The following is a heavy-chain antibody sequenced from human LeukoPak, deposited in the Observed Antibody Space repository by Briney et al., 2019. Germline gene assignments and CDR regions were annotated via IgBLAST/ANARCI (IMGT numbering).Heavy chain of an antibody. CDR2: IYHSGST. Sequence: KASETLSLTCTVSGYSISSGYYWGWIRPPPGKGLEWIGSIYHSGSTYYNPSLKSRVTISVDASKNQFSLKLSSVTAADTAVYYCARVGQLWYLDYWGQGTLVTVSS. J-gene: IGHJ4*02. D-gene: IGHD5-18*01. CDR1: GYSISSGYY. CDR3: ARVGQLWYLDY. V-gene: IGHV4-38-2*02.